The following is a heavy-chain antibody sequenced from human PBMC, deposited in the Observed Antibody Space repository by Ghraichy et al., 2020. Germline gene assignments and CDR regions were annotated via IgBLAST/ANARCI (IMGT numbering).Heavy chain of an antibody. CDR3: ARLNRHGGNPAFDP. Sequence: SETLSLTCNVSDDSIRRGDFRWSWIRQPPGRGLEWIGDIDSTGRTCNNLSLKSRLGMSVDTSKNQFSVWLSFVTAADTAVYYCARLNRHGGNPAFDPWGQGTLVTVSS. D-gene: IGHD4-23*01. V-gene: IGHV4-30-4*01. CDR2: IDSTGRT. J-gene: IGHJ5*02. CDR1: DDSIRRGDFR.